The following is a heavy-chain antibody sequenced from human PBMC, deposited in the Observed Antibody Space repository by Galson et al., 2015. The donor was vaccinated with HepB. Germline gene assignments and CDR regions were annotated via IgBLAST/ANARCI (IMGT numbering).Heavy chain of an antibody. CDR2: ISSSSSTI. CDR1: GFTFSSYS. CDR3: VKDERVGATRGDFDY. D-gene: IGHD1-26*01. V-gene: IGHV3-48*01. Sequence: LRLSCAASGFTFSSYSMNWVRQAPGKGLEWVSYISSSSSTIYYADSVKGRFTISRDNAKNSLYLQMNSLRAEDTAVYYCVKDERVGATRGDFDYWGQGTLVTVSS. J-gene: IGHJ4*02.